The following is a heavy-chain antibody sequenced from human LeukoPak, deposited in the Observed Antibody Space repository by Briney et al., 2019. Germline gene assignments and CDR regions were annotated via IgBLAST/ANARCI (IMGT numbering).Heavy chain of an antibody. V-gene: IGHV3-21*01. CDR1: GFTVSSYS. J-gene: IGHJ4*02. Sequence: GGSLRLSCAASGFTVSSYSMNWVRQAPGKGPEWVSSISGSGTYTYYADSVKGRFTISRDNAKNSLYLQMNSLRAEDTAVYYCARDVVGSTYLCWGQGTLVTVSS. CDR2: ISGSGTYT. D-gene: IGHD1-26*01. CDR3: ARDVVGSTYLC.